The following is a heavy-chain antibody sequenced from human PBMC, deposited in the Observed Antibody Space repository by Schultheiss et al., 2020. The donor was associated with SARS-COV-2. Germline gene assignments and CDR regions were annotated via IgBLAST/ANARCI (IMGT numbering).Heavy chain of an antibody. CDR1: GDSVSSNSAA. CDR2: TYYRSKWYN. Sequence: SQTLSLTCAISGDSVSSNSAAWNWIRQSPSRGLEWLGRTYYRSKWYNDYAVSVKSRITINPDTSKNQFSLQLNSVTPEDTAVYYCARETLATSKAQYYFDYWGQGTLVTVSS. D-gene: IGHD5-24*01. V-gene: IGHV6-1*01. CDR3: ARETLATSKAQYYFDY. J-gene: IGHJ4*02.